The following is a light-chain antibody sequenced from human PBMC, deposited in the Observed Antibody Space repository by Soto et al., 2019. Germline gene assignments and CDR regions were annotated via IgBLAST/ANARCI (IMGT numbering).Light chain of an antibody. J-gene: IGKJ4*01. Sequence: EIVLTQSPATLSLSPGEKATLSCRASLSISSYLAWNQQKPGQAPRLLIYDASNRATGIPARFSGSGSGTDFALTISSLEPEDFAVYYCQQRSNWPPGLTFGGGTKVEIK. CDR3: QQRSNWPPGLT. CDR2: DAS. V-gene: IGKV3-11*01. CDR1: LSISSY.